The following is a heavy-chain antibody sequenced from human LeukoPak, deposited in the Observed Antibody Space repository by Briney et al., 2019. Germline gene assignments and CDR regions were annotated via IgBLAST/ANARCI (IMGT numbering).Heavy chain of an antibody. CDR2: IKQDGSEK. CDR3: AKGTVRVDTYDFWSGYPNWFDP. V-gene: IGHV3-7*01. CDR1: GFTFSSYW. J-gene: IGHJ5*02. Sequence: GGSLRLSCAASGFTFSSYWMSWVRQAPGKGLESVANIKQDGSEKYYVDSVKGRFTISRDNAKNSLYLQMNSLRAEDTAVYYCAKGTVRVDTYDFWSGYPNWFDPWGQGTLVTVSS. D-gene: IGHD3-3*01.